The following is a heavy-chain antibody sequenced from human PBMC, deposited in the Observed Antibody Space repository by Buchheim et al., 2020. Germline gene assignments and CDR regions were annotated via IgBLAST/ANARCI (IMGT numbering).Heavy chain of an antibody. D-gene: IGHD4/OR15-4a*01. J-gene: IGHJ4*02. V-gene: IGHV3-74*01. CDR1: GFTFSNYI. Sequence: EVQLVESGGGLVQPGGSLRLSCAASGFTFSNYIMHWVRQAPGKGLVWVSRITSDGTIPTYADSVEGRFTVSRDNAQTTLYLQMDSLGAEDTAVYFCARDFDYKIDSWGQGAL. CDR3: ARDFDYKIDS. CDR2: ITSDGTIP.